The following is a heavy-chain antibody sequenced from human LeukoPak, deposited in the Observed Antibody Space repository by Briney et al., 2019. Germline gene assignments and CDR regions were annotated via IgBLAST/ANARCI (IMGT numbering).Heavy chain of an antibody. V-gene: IGHV3-7*03. CDR2: VVPDGRVQ. CDR1: GFTIRYCL. D-gene: IGHD2/OR15-2a*01. J-gene: IGHJ6*03. Sequence: GGSLRLSCTASGFTIRYCLKWWLQSAAGRRQEVANVVPDGRVQHYVDSVKGRFAVSRDNSYNSLSLQMHSLRAEDTAVYYCAAGSDTVLSGAYHYYMDAWGTGTPVTVSS. CDR3: AAGSDTVLSGAYHYYMDA.